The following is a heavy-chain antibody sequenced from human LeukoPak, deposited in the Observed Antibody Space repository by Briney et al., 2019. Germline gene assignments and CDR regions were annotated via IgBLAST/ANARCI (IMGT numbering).Heavy chain of an antibody. D-gene: IGHD2-2*01. CDR2: ISGSGGST. Sequence: SGGFLRLFCAVSGFIFSSYAMTWVRQARGRGLDWVSFISGSGGSTYYADSVKGRLTISRDNSMNMLYMQMKSLRAEGPDVYYCAKCLRSTLGRNLDSWGQGTLVTVSS. V-gene: IGHV3-23*01. CDR1: GFIFSSYA. CDR3: AKCLRSTLGRNLDS. J-gene: IGHJ4*02.